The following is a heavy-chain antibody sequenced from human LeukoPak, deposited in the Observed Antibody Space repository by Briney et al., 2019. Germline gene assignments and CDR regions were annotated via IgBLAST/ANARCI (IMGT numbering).Heavy chain of an antibody. CDR1: GFTFSSYS. V-gene: IGHV3-21*01. D-gene: IGHD3-3*01. CDR3: ARDRDDFCSGIDY. J-gene: IGHJ4*02. Sequence: GGSLRLSCAASGFTFSSYSMNWVRQAPGKGLEWVSSISSSSSYIYYADSVKGRFTISRDNAKNSLYLQMNSLRAEDTAVYYCARDRDDFCSGIDYWGQGTLVTVSS. CDR2: ISSSSSYI.